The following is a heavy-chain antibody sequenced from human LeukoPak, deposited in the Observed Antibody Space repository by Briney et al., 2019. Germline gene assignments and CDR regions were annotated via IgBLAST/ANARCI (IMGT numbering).Heavy chain of an antibody. CDR1: GGTFSSYA. D-gene: IGHD6-6*01. Sequence: ASVKVSCTASGGTFSSYAISWVRQAPGQGLEWMGGIIPIFGTANYAQKFQGRVTITADESTSTAYMELSSLRSEDTAVYYCARDRGFRYSSSSGDYYYYMDVWGKGTTVTVSS. CDR3: ARDRGFRYSSSSGDYYYYMDV. J-gene: IGHJ6*03. CDR2: IIPIFGTA. V-gene: IGHV1-69*13.